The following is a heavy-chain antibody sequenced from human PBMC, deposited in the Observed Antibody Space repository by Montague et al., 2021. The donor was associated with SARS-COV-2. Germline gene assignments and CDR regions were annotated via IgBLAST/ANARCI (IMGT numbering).Heavy chain of an antibody. CDR1: GGSISSSSYY. Sequence: SETLSLTCTVSGGSISSSSYYWGWIRQPPGKGLEWIGSIYYSGSTYYXPSLKSRVTISVDTSKNQSSLKLSSVTAADTAVYYCARKEMKYSSIWSTGGNWFDPWGQGTLVTVSS. D-gene: IGHD6-13*01. V-gene: IGHV4-39*01. CDR3: ARKEMKYSSIWSTGGNWFDP. J-gene: IGHJ5*02. CDR2: IYYSGST.